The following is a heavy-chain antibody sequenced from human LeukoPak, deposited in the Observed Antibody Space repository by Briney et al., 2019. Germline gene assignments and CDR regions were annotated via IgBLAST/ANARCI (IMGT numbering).Heavy chain of an antibody. V-gene: IGHV4-31*03. CDR3: SRGLDSRKLGY. Sequence: TSETLSITCTVSGASFSSGDQYWNWIRQSPGKGLEWIGSIHPSGMLYNNPSLESRVTISIDTSKNQFSLNLNSVTAADTAVYFCSRGLDSRKLGYWGQGTLVTVSS. D-gene: IGHD3-22*01. CDR2: IHPSGML. CDR1: GASFSSGDQY. J-gene: IGHJ4*02.